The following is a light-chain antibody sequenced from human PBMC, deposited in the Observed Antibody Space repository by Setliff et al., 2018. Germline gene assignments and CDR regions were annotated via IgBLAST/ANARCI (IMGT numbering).Light chain of an antibody. CDR1: SSDVGAYNY. V-gene: IGLV2-11*01. J-gene: IGLJ2*01. CDR2: DVT. CDR3: SSYADSYTLV. Sequence: QSALPQPRSVSGSPGQSVTISCTGTSSDVGAYNYVSWYQQHPGKAPKLMIYDVTKWPSGVPDRFSGSKSGNTASLTISGLQAEDEADYYCSSYADSYTLVFGGGTKVTVL.